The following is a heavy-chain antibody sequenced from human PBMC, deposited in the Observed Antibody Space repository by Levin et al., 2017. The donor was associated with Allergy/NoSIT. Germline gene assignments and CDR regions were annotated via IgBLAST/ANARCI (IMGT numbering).Heavy chain of an antibody. Sequence: SETLSLTCAVYGESFSDYYWSWIRQPPGKGLEWIGEINHSRTTKYNPSLKSRVTMSVDTSKNQFSLKLKSVTAADTAVYYCARTNFYFCGDGACKFNDASDIWGQGTTVTVSS. J-gene: IGHJ3*02. D-gene: IGHD2-21*01. CDR1: GESFSDYY. CDR2: INHSRTT. CDR3: ARTNFYFCGDGACKFNDASDI. V-gene: IGHV4-34*01.